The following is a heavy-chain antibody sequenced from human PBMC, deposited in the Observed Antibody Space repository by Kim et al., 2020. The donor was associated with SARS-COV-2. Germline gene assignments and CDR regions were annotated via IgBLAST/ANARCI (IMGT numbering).Heavy chain of an antibody. CDR1: GFTFSSYA. V-gene: IGHV3-23*01. CDR2: ISGSGGST. Sequence: GGSLILSCAASGFTFSSYAMSWVRQAPGKGLEWVSAISGSGGSTYYADSVKGRFTISRDNSKNTLYLQMNSLRAEDTAVYYCAKTLLWYGELSDWGQGTLVTVSS. D-gene: IGHD3-10*01. J-gene: IGHJ4*02. CDR3: AKTLLWYGELSD.